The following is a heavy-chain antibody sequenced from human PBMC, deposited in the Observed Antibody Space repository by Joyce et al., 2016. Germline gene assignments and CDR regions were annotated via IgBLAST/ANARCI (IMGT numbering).Heavy chain of an antibody. Sequence: DVQLVQSGADMKKPGESLKISCQGSGYSFTSTWLGWVRQMPGEGLEWMGVIYPGDSDTRYNPSFQGHVSISADKSISTAYLQWVSLKASDSAMYYCARWIRSGDYNWFDRWGQGTLVTVSS. J-gene: IGHJ5*02. V-gene: IGHV5-51*01. D-gene: IGHD2-2*03. CDR3: ARWIRSGDYNWFDR. CDR1: GYSFTSTW. CDR2: IYPGDSDT.